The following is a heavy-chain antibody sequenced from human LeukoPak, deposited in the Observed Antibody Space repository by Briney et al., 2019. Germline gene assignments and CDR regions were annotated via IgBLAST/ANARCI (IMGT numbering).Heavy chain of an antibody. CDR1: GFTFSSYS. CDR3: VRESDVWSGPGIGRPLDV. Sequence: GGSLRLSCAASGFTFSSYSMNWVRQAPGKGLEWVSYISGSSSTIYYADSVKGRFTISRDNAKNSVSLQMDGLRAEDTAVYHCVRESDVWSGPGIGRPLDVWGKGTTVTVSS. D-gene: IGHD3-3*01. CDR2: ISGSSSTI. J-gene: IGHJ6*04. V-gene: IGHV3-48*04.